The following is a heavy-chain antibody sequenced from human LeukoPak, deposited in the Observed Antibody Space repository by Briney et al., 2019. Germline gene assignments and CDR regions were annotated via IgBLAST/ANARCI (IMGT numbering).Heavy chain of an antibody. CDR1: GYTFSSYG. V-gene: IGHV3-23*01. CDR2: ISASGGST. J-gene: IGHJ4*02. CDR3: AKVDRRSDLPYYFDY. Sequence: PGGSLRLSCAASGYTFSSYGMSWVRQAPGKGLEWVSGISASGGSTYHADSVKGRFTISRDNSKNTMYLQMNSLRAEDTAVYYCAKVDRRSDLPYYFDYWGQGTLVTVSS.